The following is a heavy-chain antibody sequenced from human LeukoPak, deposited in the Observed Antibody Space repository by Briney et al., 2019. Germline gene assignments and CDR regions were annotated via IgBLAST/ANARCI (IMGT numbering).Heavy chain of an antibody. CDR2: ISYDGSNK. J-gene: IGHJ3*02. Sequence: GGSLRLSCAASGFTFTSYAMSWVRQAPGKGLEWVAVISYDGSNKYYADSVKGRFTISRDNSKNTLYLQMSSLRAEDTAVYYCARDPNGDYIGAFEIWGQGTMVTVSS. CDR3: ARDPNGDYIGAFEI. CDR1: GFTFTSYA. D-gene: IGHD4-17*01. V-gene: IGHV3-30-3*01.